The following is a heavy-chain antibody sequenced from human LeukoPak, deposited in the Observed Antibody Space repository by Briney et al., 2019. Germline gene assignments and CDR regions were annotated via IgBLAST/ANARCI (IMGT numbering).Heavy chain of an antibody. CDR3: ARGNTPGSSDF. V-gene: IGHV3-74*01. D-gene: IGHD2/OR15-2a*01. CDR2: IDGDGTGT. CDR1: GFTFNRYW. Sequence: PGGSLRLSCVGSGFTFNRYWMHWVRQAPGGRLVWVSRIDGDGTGTTYADSVNGRFTISRDNAKNTLYLQMNSLRAEDTAVYYCARGNTPGSSDFWGQGTLVTVSS. J-gene: IGHJ4*02.